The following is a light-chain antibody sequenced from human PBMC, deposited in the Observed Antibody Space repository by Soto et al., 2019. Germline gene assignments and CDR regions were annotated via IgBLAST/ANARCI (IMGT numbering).Light chain of an antibody. CDR3: HQSNSFPLT. V-gene: IGKV1-12*01. CDR1: QGISSR. CDR2: ASS. J-gene: IGKJ4*01. Sequence: DIQMTQSPSSVSASVGDRVTITCRASQGISSRLAWYQQKPGKAPNLLIYASSSLQSGVPSRFSGSGSEPDFTLTIGSLQPEDFATYYCHQSNSFPLTFGGGTKVEIK.